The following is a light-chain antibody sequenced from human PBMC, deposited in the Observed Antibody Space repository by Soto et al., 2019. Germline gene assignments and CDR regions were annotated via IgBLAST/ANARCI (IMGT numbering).Light chain of an antibody. CDR1: SSNIGAGYA. V-gene: IGLV1-40*01. CDR3: QSFDSGLSGFV. J-gene: IGLJ1*01. Sequence: QSVLTQPPSVSGAPGQRITISCSGSSSNIGAGYAVHWYQQLPGTAPKLLIFRDSNRPSGVPDRFSGSKSGTSGSLAITGLQVYDEADYYCQSFDSGLSGFVFGTGTKVTVL. CDR2: RDS.